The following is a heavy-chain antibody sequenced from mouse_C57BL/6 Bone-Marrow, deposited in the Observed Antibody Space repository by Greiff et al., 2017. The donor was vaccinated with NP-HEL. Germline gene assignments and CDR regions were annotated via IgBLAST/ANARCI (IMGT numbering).Heavy chain of an antibody. V-gene: IGHV5-16*01. CDR2: ITSDGSST. J-gene: IGHJ1*03. D-gene: IGHD1-1*01. CDR1: GFTFSDYY. CDR3: ARDGSYWYFDV. Sequence: EVQLQESEGGLVQPGSSMKLSCTASGFTFSDYYMAWVRQVPEKGLEWVANITSDGSSTYYLDSLKSRFIISSDNAKNILYMQMSSLKSEDTATYYCARDGSYWYFDVWCTGTAVTVSS.